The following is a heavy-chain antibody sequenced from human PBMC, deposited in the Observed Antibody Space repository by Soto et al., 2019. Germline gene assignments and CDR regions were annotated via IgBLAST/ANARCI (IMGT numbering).Heavy chain of an antibody. J-gene: IGHJ4*02. CDR1: GGTFSSYA. Sequence: QVQLVQSGAEVKKPGSSVKVSCKDSGGTFSSYAISWVRQAPGHGLEWMGGIIPIFGTANYAQKLQGRVTITADESTSTADMEPSSLRSEDTAVYYGARTGGLTGTAWPDDYWGQGTLVTVSS. CDR3: ARTGGLTGTAWPDDY. CDR2: IIPIFGTA. D-gene: IGHD1-20*01. V-gene: IGHV1-69*01.